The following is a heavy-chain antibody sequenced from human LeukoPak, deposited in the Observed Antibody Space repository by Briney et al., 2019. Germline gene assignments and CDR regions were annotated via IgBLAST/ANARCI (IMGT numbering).Heavy chain of an antibody. D-gene: IGHD3-22*01. J-gene: IGHJ4*02. CDR3: ARGGSSYYDSSGYQRY. Sequence: SVKVSCKGSGCTFSSYAISWVRQPPGQGLEWMGRVIPILGIAHYAQKVQGRLTNTAEQATSTAYMEVSSLKCEDTAVYYCARGGSSYYDSSGYQRYWCQGTLVTVSS. CDR2: VIPILGIA. V-gene: IGHV1-69*04. CDR1: GCTFSSYA.